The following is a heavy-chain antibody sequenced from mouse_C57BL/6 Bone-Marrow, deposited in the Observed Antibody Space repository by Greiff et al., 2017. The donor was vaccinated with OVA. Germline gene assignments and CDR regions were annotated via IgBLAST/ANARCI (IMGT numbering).Heavy chain of an antibody. D-gene: IGHD2-4*01. V-gene: IGHV3-8*01. CDR3: ARSGGYDYDWFAY. CDR1: GYSITSDY. CDR2: ISYSGST. J-gene: IGHJ3*01. Sequence: EVKLMESGPGLAKPSQTLSLTCSVTGYSITSDYWNWIRKFPGNKLECMGYISYSGSTYYNPSLKSRISITRDTSKNQYYLQLNSVTTEDTATYYCARSGGYDYDWFAYWGQGTLVTVSA.